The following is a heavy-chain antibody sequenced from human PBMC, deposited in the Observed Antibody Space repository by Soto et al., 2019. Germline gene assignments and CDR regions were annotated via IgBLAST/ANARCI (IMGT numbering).Heavy chain of an antibody. V-gene: IGHV4-31*03. CDR1: GASLSSGGYY. J-gene: IGHJ3*01. CDR3: ARGLGYDSNGRFLAAFDV. Sequence: QVQLRESGPGLAKPSQTLSLTCTVSGASLSSGGYYWTWIRQVPGKALEWIGYIFHTGTTFYNPSLKSRVVMSIEKSDNQFSLNLRSVNAADTAVYYCARGLGYDSNGRFLAAFDVWGQGTMVTVSS. CDR2: IFHTGTT. D-gene: IGHD3-22*01.